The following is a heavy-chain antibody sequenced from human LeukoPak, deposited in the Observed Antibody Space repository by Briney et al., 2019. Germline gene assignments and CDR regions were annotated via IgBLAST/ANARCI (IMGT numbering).Heavy chain of an antibody. CDR1: GGSFSVYY. J-gene: IGHJ4*02. V-gene: IGHV4-34*01. Sequence: SETLSLTCAAYGGSFSVYYWSWIRQPPGKGLEWIGEINHSGSTNYNPSLKSRVTISVDTSKNQFSLKLSSVTAADTAVYYCARRRTTIFGVVDDYWGQGTLVTVSS. CDR3: ARRRTTIFGVVDDY. CDR2: INHSGST. D-gene: IGHD3-3*01.